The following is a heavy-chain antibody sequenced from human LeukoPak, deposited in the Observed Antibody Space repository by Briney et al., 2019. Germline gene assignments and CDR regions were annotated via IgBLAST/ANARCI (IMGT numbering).Heavy chain of an antibody. D-gene: IGHD3-9*01. CDR2: ISYDGSNK. Sequence: GGSLRLSCAASGFTFSSYGMHWVRQAPGKGLEWVAVISYDGSNKYYADSVKGRFTISRDNSKNTLYLQMNSLRAEDTAVYYCAKGLLRYFDWLLYYWGQGTLATVSS. V-gene: IGHV3-30*18. CDR1: GFTFSSYG. J-gene: IGHJ4*02. CDR3: AKGLLRYFDWLLYY.